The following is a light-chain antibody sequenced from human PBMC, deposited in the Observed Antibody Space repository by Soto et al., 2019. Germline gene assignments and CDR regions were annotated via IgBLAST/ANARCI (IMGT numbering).Light chain of an antibody. CDR1: SSNIGAGYN. Sequence: QSVLTQPPSVSGAPGQRVTISCTGSSSNIGAGYNVHWYQQLPGTAPKLLIYVNSTRPAGVPDRFSGSKSGTSASLAITGLQDEDEADYYCQSYDGSLSGVVFGGGTKLTVL. CDR2: VNS. CDR3: QSYDGSLSGVV. V-gene: IGLV1-40*01. J-gene: IGLJ2*01.